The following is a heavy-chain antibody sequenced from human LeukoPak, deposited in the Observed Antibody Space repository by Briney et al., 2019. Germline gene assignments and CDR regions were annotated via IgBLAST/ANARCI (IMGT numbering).Heavy chain of an antibody. CDR2: IKQDGSEK. CDR3: ARGYQDRAMIVVVTLEPYGMDV. Sequence: PGGSLRLSCAASGFTFSSYWMSWVRQAPGKGLEWVANIKQDGSEKYYVDSVKGRFTISRHNNKTSLYLQMNRLRAEDTAVYYCARGYQDRAMIVVVTLEPYGMDVWGQGTTVTVSS. CDR1: GFTFSSYW. V-gene: IGHV3-7*01. J-gene: IGHJ6*02. D-gene: IGHD3-22*01.